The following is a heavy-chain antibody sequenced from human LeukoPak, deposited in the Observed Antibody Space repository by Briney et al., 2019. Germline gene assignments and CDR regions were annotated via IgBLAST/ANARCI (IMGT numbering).Heavy chain of an antibody. CDR2: IIPIFGTA. CDR3: ATKRMYSNFGYYYYYMDV. D-gene: IGHD4-11*01. V-gene: IGHV1-69*01. J-gene: IGHJ6*03. Sequence: SVKVSCKASGGTFSSYAISWVRQAPGQGLEWMGGIIPIFGTANYAQKFQGRVTITADESTSTAYMELSSLRSEDTAVYYCATKRMYSNFGYYYYYMDVWGKGTTVTVSS. CDR1: GGTFSSYA.